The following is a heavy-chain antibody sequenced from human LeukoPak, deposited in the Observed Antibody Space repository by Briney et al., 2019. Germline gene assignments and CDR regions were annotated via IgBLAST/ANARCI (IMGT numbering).Heavy chain of an antibody. J-gene: IGHJ4*02. CDR1: GYSISSNY. Sequence: SETLSLTCSVSGYSISSNYWSWMRQPPGKGLEWIGYIYYSGSTNYHPSLRGRVTMSVDTSKNQFSLNLNSVTAADTAVYYCARLLAGCPGGRCRAHFDYWGQGTLVTVSS. CDR3: ARLLAGCPGGRCRAHFDY. CDR2: IYYSGST. V-gene: IGHV4-59*01. D-gene: IGHD2-8*02.